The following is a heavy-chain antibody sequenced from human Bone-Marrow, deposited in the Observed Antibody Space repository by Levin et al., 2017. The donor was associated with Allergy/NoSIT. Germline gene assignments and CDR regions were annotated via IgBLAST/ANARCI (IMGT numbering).Heavy chain of an antibody. CDR1: GFTFDTYY. CDR2: IHGDGTST. CDR3: VRDTPMF. Sequence: GESLKISCAASGFTFDTYYMHWFRQAPGKGPVWVSNIHGDGTSTTYADSVKGRFTISRDNAKNTLYLQMNSLRAEDTAVYYCVRDTPMFWGQGTMVTFSS. D-gene: IGHD2-15*01. V-gene: IGHV3-74*01. J-gene: IGHJ3*01.